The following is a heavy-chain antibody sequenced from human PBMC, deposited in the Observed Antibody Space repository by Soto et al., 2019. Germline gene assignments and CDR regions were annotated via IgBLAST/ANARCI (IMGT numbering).Heavy chain of an antibody. CDR2: ISYDGSNK. J-gene: IGHJ6*02. CDR1: GFTFSSYG. Sequence: QVQLVESGGGVVQPGRSLRLSCAASGFTFSSYGMHWVRQAPGKGLEWVAVISYDGSNKYYADSVKGRFTISRDNSKNTLYLQMNSLRAEDTAVYYCAKDWVGWELRPYYGMDGWGQGTTVTVSS. V-gene: IGHV3-30*18. CDR3: AKDWVGWELRPYYGMDG. D-gene: IGHD1-26*01.